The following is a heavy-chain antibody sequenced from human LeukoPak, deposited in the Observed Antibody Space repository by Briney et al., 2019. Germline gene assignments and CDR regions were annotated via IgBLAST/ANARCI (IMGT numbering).Heavy chain of an antibody. CDR1: GGSFSGYY. J-gene: IGHJ4*02. CDR3: ARGQGTVTTH. V-gene: IGHV4-34*01. CDR2: INHSGSA. D-gene: IGHD4-17*01. Sequence: SETLSLTCTFSGGSFSGYYCTWIRQPPAKGLEWIGEINHSGSANYNPSLKSRVTISLDTSKNQFSLKLSSVTAADTAVYYCARGQGTVTTHWGQGTLVTVSS.